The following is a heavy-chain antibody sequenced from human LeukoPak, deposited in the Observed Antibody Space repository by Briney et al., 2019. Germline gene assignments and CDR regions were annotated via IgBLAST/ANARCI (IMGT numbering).Heavy chain of an antibody. CDR1: GYSFTDYH. V-gene: IGHV1-2*02. CDR3: AKVGAVAGKKSAFDI. CDR2: INPNSGGT. Sequence: ASVKVSCKASGYSFTDYHIHWVRQAPGQGLEWMGWINPNSGGTNYAQTFQGRVTLTRATSISTAYMELSRLTSDDTAVFYCAKVGAVAGKKSAFDIWGEGTMVTVSS. J-gene: IGHJ3*02. D-gene: IGHD6-19*01.